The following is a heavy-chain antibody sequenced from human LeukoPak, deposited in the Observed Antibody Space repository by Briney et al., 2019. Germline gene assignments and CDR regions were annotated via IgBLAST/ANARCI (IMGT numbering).Heavy chain of an antibody. D-gene: IGHD4-11*01. CDR2: IYTSGST. CDR1: GGSISSYY. Sequence: SETLSLTCTVSGGSISSYYWSWIRQPAGKGLEWIGRIYTSGSTNYNPSLKSRVTMSVDTSKNQFSLKLSSVTAADTAVYYCARDTTTVMFRNYYYYGMDVWGQGTTVTVSS. CDR3: ARDTTTVMFRNYYYYGMDV. V-gene: IGHV4-4*07. J-gene: IGHJ6*02.